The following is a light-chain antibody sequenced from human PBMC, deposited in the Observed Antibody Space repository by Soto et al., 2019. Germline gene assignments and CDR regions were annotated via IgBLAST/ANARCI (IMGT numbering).Light chain of an antibody. V-gene: IGKV3D-15*01. CDR2: GAS. Sequence: EIVMTQSPATLSVSPGERATLSCRASQSVSGNLAWYQQKPGQAPRLLIYGASTRATGIPARFSGSGSGTEFHRTISSLQSEDFAVYYCQQYNNWPPTFGQGTKVEIK. CDR3: QQYNNWPPT. CDR1: QSVSGN. J-gene: IGKJ1*01.